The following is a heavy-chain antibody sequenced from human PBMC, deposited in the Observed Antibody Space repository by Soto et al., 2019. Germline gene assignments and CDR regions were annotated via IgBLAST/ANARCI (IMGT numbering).Heavy chain of an antibody. J-gene: IGHJ4*02. CDR2: IYFSGNT. CDR3: ARESSDYSRGWYYFDR. D-gene: IGHD6-19*01. CDR1: GGSISSGDYY. Sequence: QVQLQESGPGLVKPSQTLSLTCTVSGGSISSGDYYWSWIRQPTGKDLQWIGYIYFSGNTYYNPSLESRLTISVDTSKNQFSLKLKSVTAADTAVYYCARESSDYSRGWYYFDRWGQGTLVTVSS. V-gene: IGHV4-30-4*01.